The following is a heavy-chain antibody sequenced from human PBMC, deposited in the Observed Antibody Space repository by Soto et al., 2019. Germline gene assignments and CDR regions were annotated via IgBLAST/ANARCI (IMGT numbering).Heavy chain of an antibody. Sequence: QVQLQQWGAGLLKPSETLSLTCAVYGGSFSGYYWSWIRQPPGKGLEWIGEINHSGSTNYNPSLKSRVTISVDTSKNQFSLKLSSVTAADTAVYYCARVRIWFGELLPFDYWGQGTLVTVSS. CDR2: INHSGST. V-gene: IGHV4-34*01. D-gene: IGHD3-10*01. J-gene: IGHJ4*02. CDR1: GGSFSGYY. CDR3: ARVRIWFGELLPFDY.